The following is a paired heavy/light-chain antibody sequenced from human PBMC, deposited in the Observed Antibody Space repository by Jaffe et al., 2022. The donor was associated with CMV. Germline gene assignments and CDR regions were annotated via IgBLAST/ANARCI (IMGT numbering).Heavy chain of an antibody. J-gene: IGHJ6*03. CDR1: GGSISSSSYY. Sequence: QLQLQESGPGLVKPSETLSLTCTVSGGSISSSSYYWGWIRQPPGKGLEWIGSIYYSGSTYYNPSLKSRVTISVDTSKNQFSLKLSSVTAADTAVYYCARTCSGGSCYQRGGDYYYMDVWGKGTTVTVSS. D-gene: IGHD2-15*01. CDR2: IYYSGST. CDR3: ARTCSGGSCYQRGGDYYYMDV. V-gene: IGHV4-39*01.
Light chain of an antibody. V-gene: IGKV3-20*01. CDR3: QQYGSSSLFT. Sequence: EIVLTQSPGTLSLSPGERATLSCRASQSVSSSYLAWYQQKPGQAPRLLIYGASSRATGIPDRFSGSGSGTDFTLTISRLEPEDFAVYYCQQYGSSSLFTFGPGTKVDIK. CDR2: GAS. J-gene: IGKJ3*01. CDR1: QSVSSSY.